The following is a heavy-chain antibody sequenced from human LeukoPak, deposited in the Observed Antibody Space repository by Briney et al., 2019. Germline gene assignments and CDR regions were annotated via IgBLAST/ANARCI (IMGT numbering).Heavy chain of an antibody. CDR2: ISWDGGST. J-gene: IGHJ3*02. D-gene: IGHD2-2*01. CDR3: AKALQYCSSTSCYPDAFDI. Sequence: GGSLRLSCAASGFTFDDYAMHWVRQAPGKGLEWVSLISWDGGSTYYADSVKGRFTVSRDNSNNSLYLQMNSLRAEDTALYYCAKALQYCSSTSCYPDAFDIWGQGTMVTVSS. CDR1: GFTFDDYA. V-gene: IGHV3-43D*04.